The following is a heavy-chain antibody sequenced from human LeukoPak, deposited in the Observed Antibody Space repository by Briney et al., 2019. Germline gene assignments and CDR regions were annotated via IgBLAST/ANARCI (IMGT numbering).Heavy chain of an antibody. D-gene: IGHD5-12*01. CDR3: ARVGGDSGYP. J-gene: IGHJ5*02. CDR1: GGSFSGYY. V-gene: IGHV4-34*01. CDR2: INHSGST. Sequence: SGTLSLTCAVYGGSFSGYYWSWIRQPPGKGLEWIGEINHSGSTNYNPSLKSRVTISVDTSKNQFSLKLSSVTAADTAVYYCARVGGDSGYPWGQGTLVTVSS.